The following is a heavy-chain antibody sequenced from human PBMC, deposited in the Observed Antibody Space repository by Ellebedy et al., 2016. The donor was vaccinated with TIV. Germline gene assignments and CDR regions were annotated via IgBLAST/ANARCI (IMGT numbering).Heavy chain of an antibody. CDR1: GFTFSNYG. V-gene: IGHV3-30*18. J-gene: IGHJ2*01. CDR2: VSHEGSVQ. D-gene: IGHD1-1*01. CDR3: AKEPKVHAGPWYFDL. Sequence: PGGSLRLSCAASGFTFSNYGMHWVRRAPGKGLEWMAVVSHEGSVQYYRGSVKGRFTISRDNSKNTLYLQMNSPRAEDTAVYYCAKEPKVHAGPWYFDLWGRGTLVTVSS.